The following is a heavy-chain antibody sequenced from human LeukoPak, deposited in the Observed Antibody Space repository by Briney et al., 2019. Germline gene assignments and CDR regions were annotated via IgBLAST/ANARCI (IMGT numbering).Heavy chain of an antibody. D-gene: IGHD2-15*01. CDR1: GLTFSSNW. CDR3: ARDRDCGDGGCYPHFDY. J-gene: IGHJ4*02. V-gene: IGHV3-7*01. CDR2: IRQDGSDK. Sequence: GGSLRLSCAASGLTFSSNWMSWVRQAPGKGLEWVANIRQDGSDKYYMDSVKGRFTISRDNAKNSLSLQMNSLRVEDTAVYYCARDRDCGDGGCYPHFDYWGQGVRVTVSS.